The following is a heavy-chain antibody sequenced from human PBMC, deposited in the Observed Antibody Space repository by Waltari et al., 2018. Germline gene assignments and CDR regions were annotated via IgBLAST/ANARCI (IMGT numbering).Heavy chain of an antibody. CDR3: ARDVGNVGGNY. CDR1: GFTFSDNW. V-gene: IGHV3-7*01. D-gene: IGHD3-10*01. CDR2: IKQDGSDI. J-gene: IGHJ4*02. Sequence: EVQLVEAGGGLVQRGGSLGLSCLAAGFTFSDNWLSWVRQAPGTGVGWGANIKQDGSDICYADAVKGRFTISRDNAKNSLYLQMNSLRAEDTAVYYCARDVGNVGGNYWGQGTLVTVSS.